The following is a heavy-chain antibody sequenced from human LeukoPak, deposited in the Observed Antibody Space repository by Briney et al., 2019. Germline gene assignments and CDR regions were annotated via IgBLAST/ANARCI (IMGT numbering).Heavy chain of an antibody. CDR3: ARHWIKQSRGEYFDY. CDR1: GGSISSYY. Sequence: SETLSLTCTVSGGSISSYYWSWIRQPPGKGLEWIGYIYYSGSTNYNPSLKSRITISVDTSKNQFSLKLSSVTAADTAVYYCARHWIKQSRGEYFDYWGQGTLVTVSS. V-gene: IGHV4-59*08. CDR2: IYYSGST. D-gene: IGHD6-19*01. J-gene: IGHJ4*02.